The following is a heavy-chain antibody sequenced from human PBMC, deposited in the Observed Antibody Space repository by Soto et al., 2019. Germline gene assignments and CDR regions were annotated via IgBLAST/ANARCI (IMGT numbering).Heavy chain of an antibody. CDR1: GGSISSGDYY. CDR3: GTMPIVVEPAPMDV. J-gene: IGHJ6*02. V-gene: IGHV4-30-4*01. Sequence: SETLSLTCTVSGGSISSGDYYWSWIRQPPGKGLEWIGYIYYSGSTSYNASLKSRTSISAEPSNNQFSLKLPSLTAADTAVYFCGTMPIVVEPAPMDVWGPGTSVT. D-gene: IGHD2-2*01. CDR2: IYYSGST.